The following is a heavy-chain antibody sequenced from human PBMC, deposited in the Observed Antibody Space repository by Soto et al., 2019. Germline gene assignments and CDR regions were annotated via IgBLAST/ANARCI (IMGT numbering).Heavy chain of an antibody. CDR2: IYPGDSDT. J-gene: IGHJ6*02. Sequence: PGESLKISCKSSGYIFTNYWIGWVRQMPGKGLEWMGIIYPGDSDTTYSPSFQGQVTISVDKSISTAYLQWSGLKASDTAMYYCARRGYSGSAGMDVWGQGTTVTVSS. CDR1: GYIFTNYW. V-gene: IGHV5-51*01. CDR3: ARRGYSGSAGMDV. D-gene: IGHD6-6*01.